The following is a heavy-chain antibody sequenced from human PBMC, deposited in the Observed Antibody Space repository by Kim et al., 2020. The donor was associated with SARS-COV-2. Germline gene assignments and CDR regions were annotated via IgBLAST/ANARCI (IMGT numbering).Heavy chain of an antibody. J-gene: IGHJ5*02. CDR2: ST. Sequence: STYDNPSLKSRVTISVDTSKNQFSLKLSSVTAADTAVYYCARRAGSWFDPWGQGTLVTVSS. V-gene: IGHV4-39*01. D-gene: IGHD1-26*01. CDR3: ARRAGSWFDP.